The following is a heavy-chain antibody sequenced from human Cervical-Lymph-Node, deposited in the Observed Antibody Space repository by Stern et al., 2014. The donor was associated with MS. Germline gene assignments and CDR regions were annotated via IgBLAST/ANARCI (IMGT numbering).Heavy chain of an antibody. D-gene: IGHD1-26*01. V-gene: IGHV4-61*02. CDR3: ATTRWDLFTWNWFDP. CDR1: GCSISSSGYY. CDR2: IHDSGGN. Sequence: QVQLVESGPGLVKPSQTLSLTCTVSGCSISSSGYYWSWLRPPADKGLEWIGRIHDSGGNYYNPSLKSRVILSMDTAKNQFSLKLTSVTAADTAVYYCATTRWDLFTWNWFDPWGQGTLVTVSS. J-gene: IGHJ5*02.